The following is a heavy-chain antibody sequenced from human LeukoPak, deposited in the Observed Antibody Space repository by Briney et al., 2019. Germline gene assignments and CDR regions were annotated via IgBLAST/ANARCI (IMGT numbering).Heavy chain of an antibody. V-gene: IGHV3-21*04. CDR1: GFTFSSYS. J-gene: IGHJ4*02. D-gene: IGHD3-22*01. CDR3: ARIGISGYLPLDY. Sequence: GGSLRLSCAASGFTFSSYSMNWVRQAPGKGLEWVSSISSSSSYIYYADSVKGRFTISRDNAKNSLYLQMNSLRAEDTAVYYCARIGISGYLPLDYWGQGTLVTVSS. CDR2: ISSSSSYI.